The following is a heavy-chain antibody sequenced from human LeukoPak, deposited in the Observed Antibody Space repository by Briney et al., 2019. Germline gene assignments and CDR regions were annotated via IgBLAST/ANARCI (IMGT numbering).Heavy chain of an antibody. CDR1: GDSISSDNYY. D-gene: IGHD1-14*01. V-gene: IGHV4-30-4*01. Sequence: TLSLTCTVSGDSISSDNYYWSWIRQPPGKGLEWIGYIYYSGSTYYNPSLKSRVTISVDTSKKQFSLRLSSVTAADPAVYHCARANPDGWFDPWGQGPLVPVSS. CDR2: IYYSGST. CDR3: ARANPDGWFDP. J-gene: IGHJ5*02.